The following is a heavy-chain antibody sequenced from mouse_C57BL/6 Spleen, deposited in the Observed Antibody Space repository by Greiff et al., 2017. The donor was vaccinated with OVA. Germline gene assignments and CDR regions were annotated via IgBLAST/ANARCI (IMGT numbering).Heavy chain of an antibody. D-gene: IGHD2-5*01. V-gene: IGHV1-81*01. CDR2: IYPRSGNT. CDR1: GYTFTSYG. J-gene: IGHJ3*01. Sequence: QVQLQQSGAELARPGASVKLSCKASGYTFTSYGISWVKQRTGQGLEWIGEIYPRSGNTYYNEKFKGKATLTADKSSSTAYMELRSLTSEDSAVYFCARSGSKGAWFAYWGQGTLVTVSA. CDR3: ARSGSKGAWFAY.